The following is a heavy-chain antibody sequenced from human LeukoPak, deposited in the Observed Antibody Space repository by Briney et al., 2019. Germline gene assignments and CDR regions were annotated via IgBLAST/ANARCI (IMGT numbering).Heavy chain of an antibody. CDR1: GFTFSSYG. V-gene: IGHV3-33*06. CDR2: IWYDGSNK. CDR3: AKRFYYDSSGYYYYGTDV. J-gene: IGHJ6*02. D-gene: IGHD3-22*01. Sequence: GGSLRLSCAASGFTFSSYGMHGVRQAPGEGLEWVAVIWYDGSNKYYADSVKGRFTIFRDNSKNTLYLQMNRLRAEDTAVYYWAKRFYYDSSGYYYYGTDVWGQGTTVTVSS.